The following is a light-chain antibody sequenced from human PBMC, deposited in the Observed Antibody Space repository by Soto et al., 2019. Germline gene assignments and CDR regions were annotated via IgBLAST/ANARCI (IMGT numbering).Light chain of an antibody. CDR2: GAS. CDR1: QSVSSSY. Sequence: IVLTQSPGTLSLSPGERATLSCRASQSVSSSYLAWYQQKPGQAPRLLIYGASSRATGIPDRFRGSGSGTDFTLTITRLEPEDFAVYYCQQYGSSPLYTFGQGTKLEIK. J-gene: IGKJ2*01. CDR3: QQYGSSPLYT. V-gene: IGKV3-20*01.